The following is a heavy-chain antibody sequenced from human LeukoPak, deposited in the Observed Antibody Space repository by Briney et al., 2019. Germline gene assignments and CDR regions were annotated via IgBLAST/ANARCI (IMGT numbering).Heavy chain of an antibody. CDR1: GFTFTSYS. Sequence: GGSLRLSCAASGFTFTSYSMTWVRQIPGKGLESVSVISASGGTTDYADSLRGRFTISRDNSKTTLYLQMNSLRVEDTAIYYCAKCSLTCYRSSFDIWGQGTTVTVSS. CDR2: ISASGGTT. D-gene: IGHD2-2*02. J-gene: IGHJ3*02. CDR3: AKCSLTCYRSSFDI. V-gene: IGHV3-23*01.